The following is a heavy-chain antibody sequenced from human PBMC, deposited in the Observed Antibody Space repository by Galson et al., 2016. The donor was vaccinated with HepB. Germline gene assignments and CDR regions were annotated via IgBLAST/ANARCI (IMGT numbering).Heavy chain of an antibody. CDR1: GFTFSSYW. CDR2: INSDGSTT. CDR3: AFGQSSAFGTFDV. J-gene: IGHJ3*01. D-gene: IGHD6-6*01. V-gene: IGHV3-74*01. Sequence: SLRLSCAASGFTFSSYWMYWVRQAPGKGPVWVSRINSDGSTTNYADSVKGRFTISRDNAKNTLYLQVNSLGVVDTAVYYCAFGQSSAFGTFDVWGQGTMVTVSS.